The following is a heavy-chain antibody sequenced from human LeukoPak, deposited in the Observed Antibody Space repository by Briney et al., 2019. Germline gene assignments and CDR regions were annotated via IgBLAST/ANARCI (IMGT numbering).Heavy chain of an antibody. V-gene: IGHV1-18*01. CDR3: ARVPFEDSSSWYGLVFYFDY. D-gene: IGHD6-13*01. J-gene: IGHJ4*02. CDR2: TSAYNGNT. CDR1: GYTFTSYG. Sequence: ASVKVSCKASGYTFTSYGISWVRQAPGQGLEWMGWTSAYNGNTNYAQKLQGRVTMTTDTSTSTAYMELRSLRSDDTAVYYCARVPFEDSSSWYGLVFYFDYWGQGTLVTVSS.